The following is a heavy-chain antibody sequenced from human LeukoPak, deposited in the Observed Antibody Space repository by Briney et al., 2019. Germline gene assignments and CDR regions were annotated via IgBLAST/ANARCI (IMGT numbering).Heavy chain of an antibody. CDR3: ASHVRWTDAFKI. J-gene: IGHJ3*02. Sequence: PSETLSLTCTVSGGSISSGSYYWSWIRQTAGKGLEWIGRIYISGTTNYNPSLKSRVTMSVDRSKNQFSLNLSSVTAADTALYYCASHVRWTDAFKIWGQGTMVTVSS. D-gene: IGHD1-1*01. CDR2: IYISGTT. CDR1: GGSISSGSYY. V-gene: IGHV4-61*02.